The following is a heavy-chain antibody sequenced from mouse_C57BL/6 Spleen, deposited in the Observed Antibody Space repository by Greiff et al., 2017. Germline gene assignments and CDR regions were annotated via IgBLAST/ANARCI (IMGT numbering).Heavy chain of an antibody. V-gene: IGHV10-3*01. J-gene: IGHJ2*01. D-gene: IGHD2-3*01. Sequence: DVQLVESGGGLVQPKGSLKLSCAASGFTFNTSAMHWVRQAPGKGLEWVARIRSKSSNYATYSADSVKDRFTISRDDSQSMLYLQMINLKAEDTAMYDSVRDRNDGYYFDDWGQGTTLTVSS. CDR1: GFTFNTSA. CDR2: IRSKSSNYAT. CDR3: VRDRNDGYYFDD.